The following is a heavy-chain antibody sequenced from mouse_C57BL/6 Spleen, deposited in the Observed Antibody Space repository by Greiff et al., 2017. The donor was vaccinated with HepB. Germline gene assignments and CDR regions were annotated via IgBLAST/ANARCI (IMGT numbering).Heavy chain of an antibody. CDR3: ARERYYGSSYDFDY. CDR2: ISDGGSYT. CDR1: GFTFSSYA. Sequence: EVKLMESGGGLVKPGGSLKLSCAASGFTFSSYAMSWVRQTPEKRLEWVATISDGGSYTYYPDNVKGRFTISRDNAKNNLYLQMSHLKSEDTAMYYCARERYYGSSYDFDYWGQGTTLTVSS. J-gene: IGHJ2*01. V-gene: IGHV5-4*01. D-gene: IGHD1-1*01.